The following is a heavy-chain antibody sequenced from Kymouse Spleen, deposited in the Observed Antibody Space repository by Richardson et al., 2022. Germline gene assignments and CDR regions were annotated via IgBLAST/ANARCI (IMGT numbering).Heavy chain of an antibody. CDR2: TYYRSKWYN. V-gene: IGHV6-1*01. J-gene: IGHJ6*02. CDR1: GDSVSSNSAA. Sequence: QVQLQQSGPGLVKPSQTLSLTCAISGDSVSSNSAAWNWIRQSPSRGLEWLGRTYYRSKWYNDYAVSVKSRITINPDTSKNQFSLQLNSVTPEDTAVYYCARDALITIFGVVIYYYYYGMDVWGQGTTVTVSS. D-gene: IGHD3-3*01. CDR3: ARDALITIFGVVIYYYYYGMDV.